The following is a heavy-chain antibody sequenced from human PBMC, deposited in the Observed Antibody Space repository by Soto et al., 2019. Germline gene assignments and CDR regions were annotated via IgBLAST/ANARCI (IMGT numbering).Heavy chain of an antibody. Sequence: SVKVSCKASGGTFSSYAISWVRQAPGQGLEWMGGIIPIFGTANYAQKFQGRVTITADESTSTAYMELSSLRSEDTAVYYCARVFGDGYNYGNAFDIWGQGTMVTVSS. J-gene: IGHJ3*02. CDR2: IIPIFGTA. V-gene: IGHV1-69*13. CDR1: GGTFSSYA. CDR3: ARVFGDGYNYGNAFDI. D-gene: IGHD5-12*01.